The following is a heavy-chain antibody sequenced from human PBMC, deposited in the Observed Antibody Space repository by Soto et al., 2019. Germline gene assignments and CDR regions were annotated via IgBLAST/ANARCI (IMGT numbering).Heavy chain of an antibody. CDR3: VRESTPSGPNAFDT. J-gene: IGHJ5*02. V-gene: IGHV4-30-2*01. D-gene: IGHD1-1*01. CDR2: ISHSGST. Sequence: QLQLLESGSGLVKPSQTLSLTCSVSGGSINSGRSSWNWIRQPPGKGLEWIAYISHSGSTYYTPSLQSRVTISVDRSKNQFSLKLTSLTAADTAVYYCVRESTPSGPNAFDTWGPGILVTVSS. CDR1: GGSINSGRSS.